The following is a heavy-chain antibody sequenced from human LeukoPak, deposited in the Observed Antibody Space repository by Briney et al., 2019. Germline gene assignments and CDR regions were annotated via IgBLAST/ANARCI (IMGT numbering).Heavy chain of an antibody. J-gene: IGHJ4*02. CDR2: SYPGDSDT. CDR1: GYSFTNYW. V-gene: IGHV5-51*01. CDR3: ARHLDDYGDYYFDY. D-gene: IGHD4-17*01. Sequence: GESLKISCKGSGYSFTNYWIGWVRQMPGKGLEWRGISYPGDSDTRYSPSFQGQVTISVDKSISTAYLQWSSLKASDTAMYYCARHLDDYGDYYFDYWGQGTLVTVSS.